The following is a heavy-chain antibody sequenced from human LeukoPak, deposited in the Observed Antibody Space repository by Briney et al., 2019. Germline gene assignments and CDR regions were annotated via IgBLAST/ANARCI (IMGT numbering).Heavy chain of an antibody. CDR1: GYTFTSYG. Sequence: ASVKVSCKASGYTFTSYGISWVRQAPGQGLEWMGWISAYNGNTNYAQKLQGRVTMTTDTSTSTAYMELRSLRSDDTAVYYCARAVPYSSSWPPSYGMDVWGQGTTVTVSS. CDR2: ISAYNGNT. D-gene: IGHD6-13*01. J-gene: IGHJ6*02. CDR3: ARAVPYSSSWPPSYGMDV. V-gene: IGHV1-18*01.